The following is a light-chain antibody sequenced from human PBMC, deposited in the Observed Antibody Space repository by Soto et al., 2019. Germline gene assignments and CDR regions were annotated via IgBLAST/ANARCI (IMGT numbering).Light chain of an antibody. J-gene: IGKJ1*01. CDR3: QQYGSSPKT. V-gene: IGKV3-20*01. CDR2: GAS. Sequence: EILMTQSPATLSVSPGERATLSFMASQIVITSLAWYQQKPGQAPRLLIYGASSRATGIPDRFSGSGSGTDFTLTISRLEPEDFAVYYCQQYGSSPKTFGQGTMV. CDR1: QIVITS.